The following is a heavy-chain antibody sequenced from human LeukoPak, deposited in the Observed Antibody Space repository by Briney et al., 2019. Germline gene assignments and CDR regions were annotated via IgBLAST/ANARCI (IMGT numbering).Heavy chain of an antibody. CDR1: GFTFSSYA. D-gene: IGHD6-13*01. CDR2: ISYDGSNK. V-gene: IGHV3-30-3*01. CDR3: ASGVAAAGTPFDY. J-gene: IGHJ4*02. Sequence: PGGSLRLSCAASGFTFSSYAMHWVRQAPGKGLEWVAVISYDGSNKYYADSVKGRFTISRDNSKNTLYLQMNSLRAEDTAVYYCASGVAAAGTPFDYWGQGTLVTVSS.